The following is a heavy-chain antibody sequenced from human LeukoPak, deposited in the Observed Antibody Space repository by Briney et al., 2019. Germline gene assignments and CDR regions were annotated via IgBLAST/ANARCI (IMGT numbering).Heavy chain of an antibody. J-gene: IGHJ3*02. CDR3: TRGVLLQGRGAFDI. CDR2: INPNSGGT. D-gene: IGHD2-15*01. V-gene: IGHV1-2*02. CDR1: GYTFTGYY. Sequence: ASVKVSCKASGYTFTGYYMHWVRQAPGQGPEWMGWINPNSGGTTFAQKFQGRVTMTRDTSISTVYMELSSLNSDDTAVYYCTRGVLLQGRGAFDIWGQGTMVTVSS.